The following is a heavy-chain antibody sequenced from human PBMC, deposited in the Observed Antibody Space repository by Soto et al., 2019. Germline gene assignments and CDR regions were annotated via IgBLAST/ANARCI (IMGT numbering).Heavy chain of an antibody. CDR2: INHSGST. Sequence: TRSLTCAVYGVSFSGYYWSWIRQPPGKGLEWIGEINHSGSTNYNPSLKSRVTISVDTSKNQFSLKLSSVTAADTAVYYCARQTYYYDSSGYYLSPFDYWGQGTLVTVSS. J-gene: IGHJ4*02. CDR3: ARQTYYYDSSGYYLSPFDY. D-gene: IGHD3-22*01. CDR1: GVSFSGYY. V-gene: IGHV4-34*01.